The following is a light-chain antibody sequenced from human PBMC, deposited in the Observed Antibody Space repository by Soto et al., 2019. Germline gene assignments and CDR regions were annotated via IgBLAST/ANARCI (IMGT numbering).Light chain of an antibody. CDR2: ASS. J-gene: IGKJ1*01. Sequence: EIVMTQSPATLSVSPGERATLSCRASQSVSSNLACYQQKPGQAPRLLIYASSTRATGIPARFSGSGSGTEFTLTISSLQSEDFEVYYCQHYTNWPPWTFGQGTKVDI. V-gene: IGKV3-15*01. CDR1: QSVSSN. CDR3: QHYTNWPPWT.